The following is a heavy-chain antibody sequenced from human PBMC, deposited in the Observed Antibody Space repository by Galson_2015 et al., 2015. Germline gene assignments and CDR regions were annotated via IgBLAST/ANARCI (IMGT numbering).Heavy chain of an antibody. D-gene: IGHD2-21*01. Sequence: SVKVSCKASGGIFINYAISWVRQAPGQALEWMGGITAIFGTTDYAQKFQGRVTITADAPTNTVYMELSSLSSEDTAVYYCARDGSGGDHVTSSYFDPWGQGTLVTVSS. V-gene: IGHV1-69*13. CDR3: ARDGSGGDHVTSSYFDP. CDR2: ITAIFGTT. J-gene: IGHJ5*02. CDR1: GGIFINYA.